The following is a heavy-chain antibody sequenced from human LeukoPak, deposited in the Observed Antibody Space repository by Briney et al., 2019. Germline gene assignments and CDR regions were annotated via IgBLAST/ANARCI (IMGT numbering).Heavy chain of an antibody. Sequence: SETLSLTCSVPGGSISNYYWSWIRQPPGKGLEWIGYIYDSGSSNYKSPLKSRVTMSGDTSKNQFSLKLSSVTAADTAVYYCARQPLGSSWYESLFLDYWGQGTLLAVSS. J-gene: IGHJ4*02. CDR3: ARQPLGSSWYESLFLDY. D-gene: IGHD6-13*01. CDR1: GGSISNYY. CDR2: IYDSGSS. V-gene: IGHV4-59*08.